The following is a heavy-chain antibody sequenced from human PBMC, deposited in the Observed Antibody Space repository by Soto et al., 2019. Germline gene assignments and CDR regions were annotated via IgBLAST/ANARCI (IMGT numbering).Heavy chain of an antibody. D-gene: IGHD6-19*01. CDR2: ISAYNGNT. CDR1: GYTFTSYG. CDR3: ARAPRGAVAGGNDY. Sequence: ASVKVSCKASGYTFTSYGTSWVRQAPGQGLEWMGWISAYNGNTNYAQKLQGRVTMTTDTSTSTAYMELRSLRSDDTAVYYCARAPRGAVAGGNDYWGQGTLVTVSS. V-gene: IGHV1-18*01. J-gene: IGHJ4*02.